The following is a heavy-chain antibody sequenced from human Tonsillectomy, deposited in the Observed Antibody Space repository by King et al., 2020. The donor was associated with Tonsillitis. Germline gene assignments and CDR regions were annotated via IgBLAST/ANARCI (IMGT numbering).Heavy chain of an antibody. D-gene: IGHD6-13*01. Sequence: VQLQESGPGLVKPSETLSLTCTVSGGSISSYYWSWIRQPPGKGLEWIGYIYYSGSTNYNPSLKSRVTISVDTSKNQFSLKLSSVTAADTAVYYCARGGAAAGTLQYNWFDPWGQGTLVTVSS. V-gene: IGHV4-59*01. J-gene: IGHJ5*02. CDR1: GGSISSYY. CDR2: IYYSGST. CDR3: ARGGAAAGTLQYNWFDP.